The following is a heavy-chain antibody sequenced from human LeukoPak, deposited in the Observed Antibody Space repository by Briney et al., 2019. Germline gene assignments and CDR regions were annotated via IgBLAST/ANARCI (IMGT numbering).Heavy chain of an antibody. CDR1: GFTVSSNY. Sequence: PGGSLRLSCAASGFTVSSNYMSWVRQAPGKGLEWVSVIYSGGSTYYADSVKGRFTISRDNSKNTLYLQMNSLRAEDTAVYYCTKPMNRYNWNYGGFDYWGQGTLVTVSS. D-gene: IGHD1-7*01. CDR3: TKPMNRYNWNYGGFDY. CDR2: IYSGGST. J-gene: IGHJ4*02. V-gene: IGHV3-53*01.